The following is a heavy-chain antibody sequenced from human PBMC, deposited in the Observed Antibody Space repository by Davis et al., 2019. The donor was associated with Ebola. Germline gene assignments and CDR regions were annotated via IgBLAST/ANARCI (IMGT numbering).Heavy chain of an antibody. J-gene: IGHJ4*02. CDR1: GGTFSSYA. Sequence: AASVKVSCKASGGTFSSYAISWVRQAPGQGLEWMGRIIPILGIANYAQKLQGRVTMTTDTSTSTAYMELRSLRSDDTAVYYCARDRGYSSGWYSDYWGQGTLVTVSS. D-gene: IGHD6-19*01. CDR3: ARDRGYSSGWYSDY. CDR2: IIPILGIA. V-gene: IGHV1-69*04.